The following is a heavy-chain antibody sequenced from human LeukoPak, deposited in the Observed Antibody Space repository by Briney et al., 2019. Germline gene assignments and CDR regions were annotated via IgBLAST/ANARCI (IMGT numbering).Heavy chain of an antibody. CDR2: ISYDGNNK. Sequence: GGSLRLSCVTTGFTFSKYGMHWVRQAPGKGLEWVAVISYDGNNKYYADSVKGRFTISRDNSKNTLYLQMNSLRAEDTAVYYCARDWNFDYWGQGTLVTVSS. CDR3: ARDWNFDY. J-gene: IGHJ4*02. CDR1: GFTFSKYG. D-gene: IGHD1-1*01. V-gene: IGHV3-30*03.